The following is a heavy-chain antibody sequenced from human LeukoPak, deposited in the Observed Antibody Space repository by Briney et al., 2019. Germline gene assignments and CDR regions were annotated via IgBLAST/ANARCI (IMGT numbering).Heavy chain of an antibody. J-gene: IGHJ6*02. V-gene: IGHV3-48*01. CDR1: GFTFSSYN. D-gene: IGHD3-10*01. CDR2: ISTSSNTI. Sequence: GGSLRLSCAASGFTFSSYNMNWVRQAPGKGLEWVSYISTSSNTIYYADSVKGRFTIPRGNAKNSLYLQMNDLRAEDTAVYYCARVGSYGMDVWGQGTTVTVSS. CDR3: ARVGSYGMDV.